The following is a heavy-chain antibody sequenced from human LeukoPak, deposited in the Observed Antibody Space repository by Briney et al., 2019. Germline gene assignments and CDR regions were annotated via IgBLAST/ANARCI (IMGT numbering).Heavy chain of an antibody. CDR1: GYSFTTYW. CDR2: IYPDDSDT. V-gene: IGHV5-51*01. Sequence: GESLKISCKGSGYSFTTYWIGWVRQMPGKGLEWMGIIYPDDSDTRYSPSFQGQVTISADKSISTAYLQWSSLKASDTAMYSYATHQQSYCDGGSCYSHDAFDIWGQGTMVTVSS. D-gene: IGHD2-15*01. J-gene: IGHJ3*02. CDR3: ATHQQSYCDGGSCYSHDAFDI.